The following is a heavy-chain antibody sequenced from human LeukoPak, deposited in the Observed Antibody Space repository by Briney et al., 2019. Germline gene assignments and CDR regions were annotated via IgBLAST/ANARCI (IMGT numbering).Heavy chain of an antibody. D-gene: IGHD3-3*01. CDR1: GYTFTSYD. V-gene: IGHV1-8*01. CDR3: ARGSWRRVSRFDY. CDR2: MNPNSGNT. J-gene: IGHJ4*02. Sequence: ASVTVSCKASGYTFTSYDINLVRQATGQGLEWMGWMNPNSGNTGYAQKFQGRVTMTRNTSISTAYMELSSLRSEDTAVYYCARGSWRRVSRFDYWGQGTLVTVSS.